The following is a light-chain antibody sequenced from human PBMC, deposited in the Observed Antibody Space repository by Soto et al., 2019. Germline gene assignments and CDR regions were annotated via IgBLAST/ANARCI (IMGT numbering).Light chain of an antibody. J-gene: IGLJ3*02. CDR2: SNN. CDR1: SSNIGSNT. CDR3: AAWDDSLDGPV. V-gene: IGLV1-44*01. Sequence: QSVLTQPPSASGAPGQRVTISCSGSSSNIGSNTVNWYQQFPGTAPRVLMYSNNQRPSGVPDRFSGSKSDTSVFLAISGLQSDDEADYYCAAWDDSLDGPVFGGGTKVTVL.